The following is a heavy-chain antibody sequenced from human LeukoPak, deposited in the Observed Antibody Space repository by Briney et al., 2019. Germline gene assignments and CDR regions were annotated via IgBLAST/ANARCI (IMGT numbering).Heavy chain of an antibody. J-gene: IGHJ4*02. D-gene: IGHD3-10*01. CDR2: ISGSGHNT. CDR3: ARTSPGWFGELVVFSDS. Sequence: PGGSLRLSCAASRFTFNNYSMSWVRQSPGKGLEWVSSISGSGHNTYYADSVKGRFTISRDNSKNTLFLQMNSLRADDRAVYCCARTSPGWFGELVVFSDSWGQGTLFIASS. CDR1: RFTFNNYS. V-gene: IGHV3-23*01.